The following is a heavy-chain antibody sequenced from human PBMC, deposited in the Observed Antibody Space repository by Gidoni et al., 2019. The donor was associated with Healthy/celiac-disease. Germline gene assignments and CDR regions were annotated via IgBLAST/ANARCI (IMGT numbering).Heavy chain of an antibody. CDR1: GWSFSGYY. CDR2: INHSGST. V-gene: IGHV4-34*01. D-gene: IGHD2-2*03. Sequence: QVQLQQWGAGLLKPSETLSLTCAVYGWSFSGYYWSWIRQPPGKGLEWIGEINHSGSTNYNPSLKSRVTISVDTSKNQFSLKLSSVTAADTAVYYCARGRRVDIVVVPAAPDYYYGMDVWGQGTTVTVSS. CDR3: ARGRRVDIVVVPAAPDYYYGMDV. J-gene: IGHJ6*02.